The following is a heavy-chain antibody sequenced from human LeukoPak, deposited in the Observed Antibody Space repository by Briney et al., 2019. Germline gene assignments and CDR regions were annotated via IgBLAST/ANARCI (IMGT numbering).Heavy chain of an antibody. Sequence: SETLSLTCTVSGGSISSGGYYWSWIRQHPGKGLEWIGYIYYSGSTYYNPSLKSRVTISVDTSKNQFSLKLSSVTAADTAVYYCARGPVKSAGYYDFWSGYDWFDPWGQGTLVTVSS. CDR1: GGSISSGGYY. CDR3: ARGPVKSAGYYDFWSGYDWFDP. V-gene: IGHV4-31*03. J-gene: IGHJ5*02. D-gene: IGHD3-3*01. CDR2: IYYSGST.